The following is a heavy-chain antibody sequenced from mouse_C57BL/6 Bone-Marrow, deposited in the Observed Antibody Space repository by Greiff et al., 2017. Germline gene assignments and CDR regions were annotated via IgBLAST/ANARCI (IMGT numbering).Heavy chain of an antibody. CDR1: GYTFTSYW. V-gene: IGHV1-53*01. J-gene: IGHJ1*03. CDR3: ARALRSFSWYFDV. D-gene: IGHD1-1*01. Sequence: QVHVKQPGTELVKPGASVKLSCKASGYTFTSYWMHWVKQRPGQGLEWIGNINPSNGGTNYNEKFKSKATLTVDKSSSTAYMQLSSLTSEDSAVYYCARALRSFSWYFDVWGTGTTVTVSS. CDR2: INPSNGGT.